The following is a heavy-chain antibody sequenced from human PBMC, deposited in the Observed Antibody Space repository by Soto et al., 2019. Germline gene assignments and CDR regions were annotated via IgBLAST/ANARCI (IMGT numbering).Heavy chain of an antibody. D-gene: IGHD5-18*01. J-gene: IGHJ4*02. Sequence: QVQLVESGGGVVQHGRSLRLSCAASGFTFSSYGMHWVRHAPGKGLEWVAVIWYDGSNKYYADSVKGRFTISRDNSKNTLYLQMNSLRAEDTAVYYCARARTDTAMVTDYWGQGTLVTVSS. CDR3: ARARTDTAMVTDY. CDR2: IWYDGSNK. CDR1: GFTFSSYG. V-gene: IGHV3-33*01.